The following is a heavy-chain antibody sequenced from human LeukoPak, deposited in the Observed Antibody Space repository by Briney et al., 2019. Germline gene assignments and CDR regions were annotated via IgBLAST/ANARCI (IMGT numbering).Heavy chain of an antibody. J-gene: IGHJ6*03. CDR1: GFTVSSNY. D-gene: IGHD3-10*01. CDR2: IYSGGST. Sequence: GGSLRLSCAASGFTVSSNYMSWVRQAPGKGLEWVSVIYSGGSTYYADSVKGRFTISRDNSKNTLYLQMNSLRAEDTAVYYCARAGAGVRGVREYYYYCYMDVWGKGTTVTISS. V-gene: IGHV3-53*01. CDR3: ARAGAGVRGVREYYYYCYMDV.